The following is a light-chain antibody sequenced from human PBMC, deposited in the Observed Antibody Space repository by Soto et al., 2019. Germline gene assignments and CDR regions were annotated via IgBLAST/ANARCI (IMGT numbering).Light chain of an antibody. CDR2: GNS. CDR3: QSYDSSLSGSEV. Sequence: QSVLTQPPSVSGAPGQRVTISCTGSSSNNGAGYDVHWYQQLPGTAPKLLIYGNSNRPSGVPDLFSGSKSVTSASLAITGLQAEDEADYYCQSYDSSLSGSEVFGTGTKVTVL. V-gene: IGLV1-40*01. CDR1: SSNNGAGYD. J-gene: IGLJ1*01.